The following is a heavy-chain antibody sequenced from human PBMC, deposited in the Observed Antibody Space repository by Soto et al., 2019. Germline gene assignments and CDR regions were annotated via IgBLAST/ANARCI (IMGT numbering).Heavy chain of an antibody. V-gene: IGHV4-34*01. J-gene: IGHJ4*02. CDR2: SNHGGTT. CDR1: GESFSGYY. Sequence: SETLSLTCSVNGESFSGYYWTWIRQSPGKGLEWLGESNHGGTTNYNPSLKTRVSISVDTSKNQFSLKLNSMTAADTAVYYCARPAIRYSGSYYFDFWGQGPLVTVSS. D-gene: IGHD1-26*01. CDR3: ARPAIRYSGSYYFDF.